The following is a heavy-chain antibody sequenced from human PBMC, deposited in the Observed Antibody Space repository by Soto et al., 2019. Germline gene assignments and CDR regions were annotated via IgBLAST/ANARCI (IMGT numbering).Heavy chain of an antibody. CDR1: GDSVSNDRW. Sequence: QVQLQESGPGLVKPSGTLSLTCAVSGDSVSNDRWWSWVRQPPGKGLEWIGQIHHSGTTNHSPSLKSRVTVSVDKPKNQFPLTLGSVTAAERAVYYWARGGGALGQFGTDYGGQGTLVTASS. CDR3: ARGGGALGQFGTDY. V-gene: IGHV4-4*02. CDR2: IHHSGTT. J-gene: IGHJ4*02. D-gene: IGHD3-16*01.